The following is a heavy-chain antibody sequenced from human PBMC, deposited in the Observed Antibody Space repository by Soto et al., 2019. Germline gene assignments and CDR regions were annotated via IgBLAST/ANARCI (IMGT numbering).Heavy chain of an antibody. V-gene: IGHV3-11*01. CDR3: AKEVTYYDFWSGYWRWFDP. D-gene: IGHD3-3*01. J-gene: IGHJ5*02. CDR1: GFTFSDYY. CDR2: ISSSGSTI. Sequence: GGSLRLSCAASGFTFSDYYMSWIRQAPGKGLEWVSYISSSGSTIYYADSVKGRFTISRDNAKNSLYLQMNSLRAEDTAVYYCAKEVTYYDFWSGYWRWFDPWGQGTLVTVSS.